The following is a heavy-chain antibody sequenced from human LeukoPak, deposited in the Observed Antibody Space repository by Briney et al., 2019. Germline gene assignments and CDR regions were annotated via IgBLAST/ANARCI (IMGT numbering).Heavy chain of an antibody. CDR1: GFTFSDYY. CDR2: ISSSGSTI. D-gene: IGHD1-26*01. Sequence: GGSLRLSCAASGFTFSDYYMSWIRQAPGKGLEWVSYISSSGSTIYYVDSVKGRFTISRDNAKNSLYLQMNSLRAEDTAVYYCARAPDSYSGSYYLGYWGQGTLVTVSS. CDR3: ARAPDSYSGSYYLGY. J-gene: IGHJ4*02. V-gene: IGHV3-11*01.